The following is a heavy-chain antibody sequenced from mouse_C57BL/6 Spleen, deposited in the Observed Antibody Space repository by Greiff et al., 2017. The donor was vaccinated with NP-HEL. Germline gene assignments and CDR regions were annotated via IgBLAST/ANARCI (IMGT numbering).Heavy chain of an antibody. CDR2: INPSSGYT. CDR1: GYTFTSYT. J-gene: IGHJ3*01. V-gene: IGHV1-4*01. D-gene: IGHD4-1*01. Sequence: QVQLQQSGAELARPGASVKMSCKASGYTFTSYTMHWVKQRPGQGLEWIGYINPSSGYTKYNQKFKDKATLTADKSSSTAYMQLSSLTSEDSAVYYYAREGNWAWFAYWGQGTLVTVSA. CDR3: AREGNWAWFAY.